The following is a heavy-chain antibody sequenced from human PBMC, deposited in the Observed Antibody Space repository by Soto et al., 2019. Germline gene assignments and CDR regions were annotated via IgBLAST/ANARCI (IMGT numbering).Heavy chain of an antibody. CDR2: IDPSDSYT. J-gene: IGHJ4*02. D-gene: IGHD1-26*01. V-gene: IGHV5-10-1*01. CDR1: GYSFTSYW. Sequence: GESLKISCKGSGYSFTSYWISWVRQMPGKVLEWMGRIDPSDSYTNYSPSFQGHVTISADKSISTAYLQWSSLKASDTAMYYCARPGGILAFAELDSWGQGTLVNVSS. CDR3: ARPGGILAFAELDS.